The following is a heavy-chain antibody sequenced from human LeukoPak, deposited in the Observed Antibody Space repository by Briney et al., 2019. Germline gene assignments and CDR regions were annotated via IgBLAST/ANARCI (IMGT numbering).Heavy chain of an antibody. J-gene: IGHJ3*02. Sequence: GGSLRLSCVGSGFSFSGNSMNWVRQAPGKGLEWISYISDTTSSIYYADSVKGRFTISRDNGKSSLFLQMNSLRPEDTAVYYCAKSPFDIWGQGTMVTVSS. CDR1: GFSFSGNS. CDR3: AKSPFDI. CDR2: ISDTTSSI. V-gene: IGHV3-48*01.